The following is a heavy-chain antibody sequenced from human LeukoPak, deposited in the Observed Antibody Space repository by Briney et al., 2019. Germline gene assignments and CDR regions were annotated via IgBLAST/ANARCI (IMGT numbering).Heavy chain of an antibody. J-gene: IGHJ3*02. CDR1: GGTFSSYA. CDR2: IIPIFGTA. Sequence: PGASVKVSCKASGGTFSSYAISWVRQAPGQGLEWMGGIIPIFGTANYAQKFQGRVTITADKSTSTAYMELSSLRSEDTAVYYCARDWPFLVSDAFDIWGQGTMVTVSS. CDR3: ARDWPFLVSDAFDI. V-gene: IGHV1-69*06. D-gene: IGHD3-3*01.